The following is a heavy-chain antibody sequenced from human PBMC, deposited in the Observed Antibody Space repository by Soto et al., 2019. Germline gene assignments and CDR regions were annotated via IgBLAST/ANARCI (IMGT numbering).Heavy chain of an antibody. CDR2: GSSGSNT. Sequence: EVQLLESGGGLIHPGGSLRLSCVASGFTLSNYPMSWVRQAPGKGLEWVSAGSSGSNTYYADSVKGRFTISRDNSKNTVYLQMNRLRVEDTAIYYCARHGESSFDYWGQGTLVTVSS. V-gene: IGHV3-23*01. J-gene: IGHJ4*02. CDR3: ARHGESSFDY. D-gene: IGHD2-2*01. CDR1: GFTLSNYP.